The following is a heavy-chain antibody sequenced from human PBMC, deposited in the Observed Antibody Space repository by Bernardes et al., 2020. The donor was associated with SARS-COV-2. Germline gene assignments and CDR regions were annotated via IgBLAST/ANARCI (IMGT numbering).Heavy chain of an antibody. CDR3: AKGPGNRGGYPRD. CDR1: GFTFSKNA. V-gene: IGHV3-23*01. D-gene: IGHD3-22*01. CDR2: ISAIGGST. J-gene: IGHJ4*02. Sequence: GGSLRLSCVASGFTFSKNAMTWVRQVPGKGLEWVSAISAIGGSTYYAESVKGRFTISRDNSRNTLYLEMNSLRAEDTAVYYCAKGPGNRGGYPRDWGQGTLVTVSS.